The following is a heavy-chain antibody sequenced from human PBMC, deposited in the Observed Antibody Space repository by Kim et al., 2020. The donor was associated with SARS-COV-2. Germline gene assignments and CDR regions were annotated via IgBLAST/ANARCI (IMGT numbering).Heavy chain of an antibody. D-gene: IGHD3-10*01. J-gene: IGHJ4*02. V-gene: IGHV3-23*01. Sequence: GGSLRLSCVASGFSVSHYAMSWVRQTPGKALEWVSTFSAAGGAAFYADSVKGRFTVSRDTSTNSWSLQMNRLRAEDPAVYYCAKEAYVGSGTEFDHWGQG. CDR2: FSAAGGAA. CDR3: AKEAYVGSGTEFDH. CDR1: GFSVSHYA.